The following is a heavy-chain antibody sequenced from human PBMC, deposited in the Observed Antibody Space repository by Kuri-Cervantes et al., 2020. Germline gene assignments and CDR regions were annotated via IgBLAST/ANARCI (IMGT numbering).Heavy chain of an antibody. CDR1: GFTVSSNY. J-gene: IGHJ6*02. Sequence: GGSLRLSCAASGFTVSSNYMSWVRQAPGKGLEWVSSISSSSSYIYYADSVKGRFTISRDNAKNSLYLQMNSLRAEDTAVYYCARDFTSRIGYSSSWYRTYYYYGMDVWGQGTTVTVSS. CDR2: ISSSSSYI. V-gene: IGHV3-21*01. D-gene: IGHD6-13*01. CDR3: ARDFTSRIGYSSSWYRTYYYYGMDV.